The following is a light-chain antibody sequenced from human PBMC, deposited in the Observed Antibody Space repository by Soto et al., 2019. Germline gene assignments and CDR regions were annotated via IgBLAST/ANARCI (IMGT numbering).Light chain of an antibody. Sequence: QSALTQPASVSGSPGQSITIFCTGTSSDIGGYNYVSWYQQRPGKPPKLMIYDVTNRPSGVSNRFSGSKSGSTASLTISGLQAEDEGDYYCSSYTSRNTMVFGGGTQLTVL. J-gene: IGLJ3*02. CDR1: SSDIGGYNY. V-gene: IGLV2-14*03. CDR3: SSYTSRNTMV. CDR2: DVT.